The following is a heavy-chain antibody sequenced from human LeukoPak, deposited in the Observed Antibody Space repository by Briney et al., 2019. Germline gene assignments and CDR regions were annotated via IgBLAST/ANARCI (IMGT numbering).Heavy chain of an antibody. J-gene: IGHJ4*02. V-gene: IGHV3-23*01. CDR2: ISGSAGYT. Sequence: GGSLRLSCAASGFTFSSHAMNWVRQAPGKGLEWVSGISGSAGYTYYAVSVKGRFTISRDNSRNTLFLQMNSLRVEDTAVYYCAKDRIDSGSYYYIDDWDQGTLVTVSS. CDR1: GFTFSSHA. CDR3: AKDRIDSGSYYYIDD. D-gene: IGHD3-10*01.